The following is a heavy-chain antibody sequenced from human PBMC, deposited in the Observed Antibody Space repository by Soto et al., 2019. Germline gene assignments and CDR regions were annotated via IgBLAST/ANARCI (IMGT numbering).Heavy chain of an antibody. V-gene: IGHV5-10-1*01. J-gene: IGHJ3*02. CDR1: GYSFTSYW. CDR3: TIFGVADGAFDI. Sequence: PGESLKISCKGSGYSFTSYWISWVRQMPGKGLEWMGRIDPSDSYTNYSPSFQGHVTISADKSISTAYLQWSSLKASDTAMYYCTIFGVADGAFDIWGQGTMVTVSS. CDR2: IDPSDSYT. D-gene: IGHD3-3*01.